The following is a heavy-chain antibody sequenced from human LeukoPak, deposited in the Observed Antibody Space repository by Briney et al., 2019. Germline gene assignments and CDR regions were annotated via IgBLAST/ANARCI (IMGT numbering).Heavy chain of an antibody. J-gene: IGHJ6*03. CDR1: GFTFRDAW. CDR3: ARASGSFTYYYYYMDV. D-gene: IGHD1-26*01. CDR2: IKQDGSEK. V-gene: IGHV3-7*04. Sequence: PGGSLRLSCAASGFTFRDAWMTWVRQAPGKGLEWVANIKQDGSEKYYVDSVKGRFTVSRDNAKNSLSLQMNSLRAEDTAVYYCARASGSFTYYYYYMDVWGKGTTVTVSS.